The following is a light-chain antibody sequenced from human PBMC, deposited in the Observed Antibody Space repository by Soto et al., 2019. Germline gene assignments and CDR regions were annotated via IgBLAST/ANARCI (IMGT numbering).Light chain of an antibody. Sequence: DIVMTQSPDSLAVSLGERATINCKSSQSVLHSSNNKNYLTWYQQKPGQPPKLLIYWASTRESGVPDRFSGSGSGTDFTLTISSLQAEDVAVYYCQQYYSIPLTFCPGTKVDI. CDR3: QQYYSIPLT. V-gene: IGKV4-1*01. J-gene: IGKJ3*01. CDR2: WAS. CDR1: QSVLHSSNNKNY.